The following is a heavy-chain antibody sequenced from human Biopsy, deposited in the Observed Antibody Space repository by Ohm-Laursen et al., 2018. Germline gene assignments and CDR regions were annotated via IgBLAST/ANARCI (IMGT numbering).Heavy chain of an antibody. Sequence: SLRLSCAASGFRFDDYAMHWVRQRPGKGLEWVSGISWISRNTGYADSVKGRFTVSRDNAKNTLYLQMNSLTAEDTAIYYCTGAYRYGLDAFDMWGQGTMVTVSS. CDR1: GFRFDDYA. CDR2: ISWISRNT. D-gene: IGHD3-16*01. V-gene: IGHV3-9*01. J-gene: IGHJ3*02. CDR3: TGAYRYGLDAFDM.